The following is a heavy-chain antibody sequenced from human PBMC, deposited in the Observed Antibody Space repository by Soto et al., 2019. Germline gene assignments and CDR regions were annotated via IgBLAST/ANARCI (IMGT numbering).Heavy chain of an antibody. Sequence: QVLLVQSGAEGKRPGSSAKVPCKPSGGTFNTLSINWVRQAPGQGLEWVGAIIPLFDSTNYAQKFQDRVTITADKSMDTAYLELNNLRSDDTAVYYCTTRDQGRFDHWGQGTPLTVSS. J-gene: IGHJ4*02. V-gene: IGHV1-69*06. CDR1: GGTFNTLS. CDR3: TTRDQGRFDH. CDR2: IIPLFDST.